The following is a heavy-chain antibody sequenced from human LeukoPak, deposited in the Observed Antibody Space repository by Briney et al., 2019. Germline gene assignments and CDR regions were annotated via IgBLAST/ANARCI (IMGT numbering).Heavy chain of an antibody. J-gene: IGHJ4*02. Sequence: PSETLSLTCTVSGGSISNYYWSWIRQPPGKGLEWIGYTYSSGSTNFNPSLKSRVTISVDTSKNHFSLNLSSVTAADTAVYYCARWGSIAAARFDYWGQGTLVTVSS. CDR3: ARWGSIAAARFDY. D-gene: IGHD6-13*01. V-gene: IGHV4-59*01. CDR2: TYSSGST. CDR1: GGSISNYY.